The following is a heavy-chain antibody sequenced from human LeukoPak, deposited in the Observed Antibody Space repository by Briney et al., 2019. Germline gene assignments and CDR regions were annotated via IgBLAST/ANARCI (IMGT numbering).Heavy chain of an antibody. J-gene: IGHJ4*02. Sequence: SETLSLTCAVSGGSSRSGDYFWSWIRQPPGKGLEWIGHIHYSGNTYYNPSLKSRVSISVDTSRNQFSLKLSSVTAADTAVYYCARENNDYGGKKAFDYWGQGTLVTVSS. V-gene: IGHV4-30-4*01. D-gene: IGHD4-23*01. CDR1: GGSSRSGDYF. CDR3: ARENNDYGGKKAFDY. CDR2: IHYSGNT.